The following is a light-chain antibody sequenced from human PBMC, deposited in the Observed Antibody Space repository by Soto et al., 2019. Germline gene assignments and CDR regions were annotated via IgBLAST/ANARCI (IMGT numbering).Light chain of an antibody. J-gene: IGKJ5*01. CDR3: QQYNNWPPT. V-gene: IGKV3-15*01. CDR1: QSVGSSY. CDR2: DAS. Sequence: EIVLTQSPGTLSLSPGERATLSCRASQSVGSSYLAWYQQKPGQAPRLLIYDASTRAPGIPARFSGSGSGTELTLTISSLQSDDFAVYHCQQYNNWPPTFGHGTRLEIK.